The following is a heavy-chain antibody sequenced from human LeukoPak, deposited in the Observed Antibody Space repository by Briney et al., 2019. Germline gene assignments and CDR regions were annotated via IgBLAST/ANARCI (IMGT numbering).Heavy chain of an antibody. J-gene: IGHJ4*02. CDR2: IIPIFGTA. CDR3: ARDGGSGSYYKPNFDY. D-gene: IGHD3-10*01. V-gene: IGHV1-69*13. CDR1: GGTFSSYA. Sequence: GASVKVSCKASGGTFSSYAISWVRQAPGQGLEWMGGIIPIFGTANYAQKFQGRVTITADESTSTAYMELSSLRSEDTAVYYCARDGGSGSYYKPNFDYWGQGTLVTVSS.